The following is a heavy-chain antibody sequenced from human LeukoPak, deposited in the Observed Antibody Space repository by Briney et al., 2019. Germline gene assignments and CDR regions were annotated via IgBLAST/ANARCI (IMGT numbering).Heavy chain of an antibody. CDR3: ATRPYYYDSSGYYTILY. V-gene: IGHV1-24*01. CDR2: FDPEDGGT. Sequence: GASVKVSCKVSGYTLTELSMHWVRQAPGKGLEWMGGFDPEDGGTIYAQKFQGRVTMTEDTSTDTAYMELSSLRSEDTAVYYCATRPYYYDSSGYYTILYWGQGTLVTVSS. J-gene: IGHJ4*02. D-gene: IGHD3-22*01. CDR1: GYTLTELS.